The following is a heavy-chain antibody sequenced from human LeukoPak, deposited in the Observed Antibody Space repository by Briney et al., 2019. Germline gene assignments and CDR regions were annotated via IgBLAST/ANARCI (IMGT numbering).Heavy chain of an antibody. Sequence: GGSLRLSCAASGFTFSSYGMHWVRQAPGKGLAWWAFIRYDGSNIYYADSVNGRFTISRDNSKNTLYLQMNSLRAEGTAVYYCAKQDKQWFDYWGQGTLVTVSS. D-gene: IGHD6-13*01. CDR2: IRYDGSNI. J-gene: IGHJ5*01. CDR3: AKQDKQWFDY. CDR1: GFTFSSYG. V-gene: IGHV3-30*02.